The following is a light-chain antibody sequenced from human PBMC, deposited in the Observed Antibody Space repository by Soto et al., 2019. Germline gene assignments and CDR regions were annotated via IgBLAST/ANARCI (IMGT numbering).Light chain of an antibody. CDR1: QSVGSF. Sequence: EIVLTQSPATLSLSPGERGTLSWRASQSVGSFLAWHQQKPGQAPRLLIYDTSIRATGIPARFSGSGSGTDFTLTISRLEPEDFAVYYCQQYGSSPTFGQGTRLEIK. J-gene: IGKJ5*01. V-gene: IGKV3-20*01. CDR3: QQYGSSPT. CDR2: DTS.